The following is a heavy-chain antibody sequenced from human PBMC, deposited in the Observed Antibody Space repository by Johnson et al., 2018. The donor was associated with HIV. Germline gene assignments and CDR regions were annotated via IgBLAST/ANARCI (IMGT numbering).Heavy chain of an antibody. J-gene: IGHJ3*02. Sequence: VQLVESGGGLVQPGRSLRLSCAASGFTFDDYAMHWVRQAPGKGLEWVSGIYSGGSTYYADSVKGRFTISRDNSKNTLYLQMNSLRAEDTAVYYCAIDASYYGSATDAFDIWGQGTMVTVSS. CDR3: AIDASYYGSATDAFDI. V-gene: IGHV3-66*01. D-gene: IGHD3-10*01. CDR1: GFTFDDYA. CDR2: IYSGGST.